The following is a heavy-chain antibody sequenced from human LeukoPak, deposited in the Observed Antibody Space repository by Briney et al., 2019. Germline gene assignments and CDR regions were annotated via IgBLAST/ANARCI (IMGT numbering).Heavy chain of an antibody. CDR2: IYWDDDV. V-gene: IGHV2-5*02. J-gene: IGHJ4*02. CDR1: GFSLSTTGVG. Sequence: SGPPLVNPTQTLTLTCTFSGFSLSTTGVGVGWIRQPPGKALEWLALIYWDDDVRYSPSLMSRLTITKDTSKNQVVLTMTHMDPVDTATYYCIQRNTTREGYSWGQGTLVTVSS. CDR3: IQRNTTREGYS. D-gene: IGHD1-14*01.